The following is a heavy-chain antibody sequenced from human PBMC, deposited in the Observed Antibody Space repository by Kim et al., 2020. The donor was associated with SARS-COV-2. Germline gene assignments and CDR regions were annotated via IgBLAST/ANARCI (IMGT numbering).Heavy chain of an antibody. CDR1: GFTFGDYA. J-gene: IGHJ6*02. V-gene: IGHV3-9*01. CDR3: AKARSGRGVPAAMYYYYGMDS. Sequence: GGSLRLSCAASGFTFGDYAMHWVRQAPGKGLEWVSGISWNSGSIGYADSVKGRFTISRDNAKNSLYLQMNSLRAEDTALYYCAKARSGRGVPAAMYYYYGMDSWGQGTTVTVSS. CDR2: ISWNSGSI. D-gene: IGHD2-2*01.